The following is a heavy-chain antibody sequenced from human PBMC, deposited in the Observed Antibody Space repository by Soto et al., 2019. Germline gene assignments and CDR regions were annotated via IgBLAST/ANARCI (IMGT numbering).Heavy chain of an antibody. CDR1: GYTFTSCA. CDR3: ARDWARAEDV. D-gene: IGHD7-27*01. Sequence: VKVSCKASGYTFTSCAIHWVRQAPGQGLEWMGWINAGNGNTKYSQKFQGRVTITRDTSASTAYMELSSLRSEDTAVYYCARDWARAEDVWGQGTTVTVSS. V-gene: IGHV1-3*01. CDR2: INAGNGNT. J-gene: IGHJ6*02.